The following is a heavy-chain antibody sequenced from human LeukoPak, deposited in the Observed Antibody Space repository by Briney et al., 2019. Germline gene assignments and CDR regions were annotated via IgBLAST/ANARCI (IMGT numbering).Heavy chain of an antibody. V-gene: IGHV1-8*01. Sequence: ASVKVSCKASGYTFTSYDINWVRQATGQGLEWMGWMNPNSGNTGYAQEFQGRVTMTRNTSISTAYMELSSLRSEDTAVYYCARASSSVAGDYWGQGTLVTVSS. CDR3: ARASSSVAGDY. D-gene: IGHD6-19*01. CDR1: GYTFTSYD. J-gene: IGHJ4*02. CDR2: MNPNSGNT.